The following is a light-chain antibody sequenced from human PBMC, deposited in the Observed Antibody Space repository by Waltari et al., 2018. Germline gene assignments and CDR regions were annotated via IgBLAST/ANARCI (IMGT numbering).Light chain of an antibody. V-gene: IGKV3-20*01. CDR2: GSS. CDR3: QHYSSSSWT. Sequence: EIVLTQSPGTLSLSPGDRATLSYRASQSVSSTYLAWYQQTPGQAPVLLYYGSSSRATVIPDRCSGSAAGTDFTLTISRLEPEDFAVYYCQHYSSSSWTFGQGTKVEIK. CDR1: QSVSSTY. J-gene: IGKJ1*01.